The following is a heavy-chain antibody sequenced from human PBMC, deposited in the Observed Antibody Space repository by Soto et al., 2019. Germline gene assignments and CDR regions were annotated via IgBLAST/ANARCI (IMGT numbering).Heavy chain of an antibody. D-gene: IGHD7-27*01. CDR2: IDTSGSTT. CDR3: ARDSLTGDSWEAFDL. Sequence: EVQLVESGGGVVQPGGSLRLSCAASGFTFSSYSMRWVRQGPGKGLEWVAYIDTSGSTTYYADSVKGRFAISRDNAKNSLDLHVNVQRYEETAVYYCARDSLTGDSWEAFDLWGQGTMVTVSS. J-gene: IGHJ3*01. CDR1: GFTFSSYS. V-gene: IGHV3-48*02.